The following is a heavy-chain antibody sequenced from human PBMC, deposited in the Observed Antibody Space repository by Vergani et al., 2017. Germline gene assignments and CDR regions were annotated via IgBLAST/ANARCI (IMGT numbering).Heavy chain of an antibody. D-gene: IGHD2-2*02. J-gene: IGHJ4*02. CDR3: ARETRYTPSSLDY. V-gene: IGHV3-33*01. Sequence: QVQLVESGGGVVQPGRSLRLSCTPSSFKLGDYGMHWVRQAPGRGLEWVSMTWYEGNKNYYADSVKCRFTISKDISKNTLYLQMNSLRGDDTAVYYCARETRYTPSSLDYWGQGTLVTVSS. CDR2: TWYEGNKN. CDR1: SFKLGDYG.